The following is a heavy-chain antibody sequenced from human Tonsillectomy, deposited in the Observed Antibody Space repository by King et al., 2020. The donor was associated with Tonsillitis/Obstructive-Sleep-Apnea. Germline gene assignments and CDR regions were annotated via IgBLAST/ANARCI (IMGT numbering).Heavy chain of an antibody. J-gene: IGHJ4*02. CDR1: GYTFTSYG. Sequence: QLVQSGAEVKKPGASVKVSCKASGYTFTSYGISWVRQAPGQGLEWMGWISAYNGNTNYAQKLQGRVTMTTDTSTSTAYMELGSLRSDDTAVYYCARDIGGYCSGGSCYQREYYFDYWGQGTLVTVSS. CDR2: ISAYNGNT. V-gene: IGHV1-18*01. D-gene: IGHD2-15*01. CDR3: ARDIGGYCSGGSCYQREYYFDY.